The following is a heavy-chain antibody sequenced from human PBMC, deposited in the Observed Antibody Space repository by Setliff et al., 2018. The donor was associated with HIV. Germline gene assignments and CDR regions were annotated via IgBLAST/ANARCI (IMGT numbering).Heavy chain of an antibody. CDR3: AREAPRYASGAFDM. D-gene: IGHD3-10*01. CDR2: INGDSGKK. V-gene: IGHV1-18*01. Sequence: GASVKVSCKSSGYTFSNFGVSWVRQAPGQGLEWLGYINGDSGKKHFSPTLQGRLTMTTDTSTDTLYVELRSLASDDTAIYYCAREAPRYASGAFDMWGLGIMVTVSS. J-gene: IGHJ3*02. CDR1: GYTFSNFG.